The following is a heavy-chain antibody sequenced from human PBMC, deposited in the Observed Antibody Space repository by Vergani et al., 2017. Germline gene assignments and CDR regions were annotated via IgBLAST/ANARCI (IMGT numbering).Heavy chain of an antibody. Sequence: QVQLQESGPGLVKPSETLSLTCTVSGGSISSYYWSWIRQPPGKGLEWIGYIYYSGSTNYNPSLKSRVTISVDTSKNQFSLKLSSVTAADTAGYYCARDPYGSLGWFVPWGQGTLVTVSS. CDR1: GGSISSYY. CDR3: ARDPYGSLGWFVP. CDR2: IYYSGST. J-gene: IGHJ5*02. D-gene: IGHD3-10*01. V-gene: IGHV4-59*01.